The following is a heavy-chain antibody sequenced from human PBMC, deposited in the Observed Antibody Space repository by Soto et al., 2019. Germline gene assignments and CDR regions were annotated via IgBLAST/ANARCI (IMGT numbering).Heavy chain of an antibody. J-gene: IGHJ3*02. CDR2: IYYSGST. Sequence: SEPLSLTCTVSDGSISSGGYYRSWIRQHPGKGLEWIGYIYYSGSTYYNPSLKSRVTISVDTSKNQFSLKLSYVTAADPAVYYCASDFPFVGSGYYIAFDIWGHGTMVTVSS. CDR1: DGSISSGGYY. V-gene: IGHV4-31*03. D-gene: IGHD3-3*01. CDR3: ASDFPFVGSGYYIAFDI.